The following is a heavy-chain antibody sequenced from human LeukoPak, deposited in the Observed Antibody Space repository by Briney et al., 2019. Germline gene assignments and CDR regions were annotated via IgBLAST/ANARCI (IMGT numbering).Heavy chain of an antibody. CDR3: ARAAYSKDGLGYYYYYYMDV. Sequence: GGSLRLSCAASGFTFSSYEMNWVRQAPGKGLEWVSYISSSSNNIYYADSVKGRFTISRDNAKNSLYLQMNSLRAEDTAVYYCARAAYSKDGLGYYYYYYMDVWGKGTTVTVSS. CDR1: GFTFSSYE. J-gene: IGHJ6*03. D-gene: IGHD4-11*01. V-gene: IGHV3-48*03. CDR2: ISSSSNNI.